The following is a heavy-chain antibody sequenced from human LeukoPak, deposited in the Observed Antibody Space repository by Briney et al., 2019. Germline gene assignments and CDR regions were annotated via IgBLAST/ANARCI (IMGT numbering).Heavy chain of an antibody. D-gene: IGHD2-2*01. Sequence: SETLSLTCAVYGGSFSGYYWSWIRQPPGKGLEWIGEINHSGSTNYNPSLKSRVTISVDTSKYQFSLKLSSVTAADTAVYYCARANPTSIVVVPAAMLDYWGQGTLVTVSS. CDR3: ARANPTSIVVVPAAMLDY. CDR2: INHSGST. CDR1: GGSFSGYY. J-gene: IGHJ4*02. V-gene: IGHV4-34*01.